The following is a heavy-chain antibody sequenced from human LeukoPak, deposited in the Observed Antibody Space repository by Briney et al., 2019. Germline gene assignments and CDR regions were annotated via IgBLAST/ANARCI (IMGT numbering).Heavy chain of an antibody. Sequence: GASVKVSCKASGYTFTSYDINWVRQATGQGLGWMGWMNPNSGNTGYAQKFQGRVTMTRNTSISTAYMELSSLRSEDTAVYYCARGGCSGGSCPVDYWGQGTLVTVSS. CDR2: MNPNSGNT. CDR3: ARGGCSGGSCPVDY. CDR1: GYTFTSYD. D-gene: IGHD2-15*01. J-gene: IGHJ4*02. V-gene: IGHV1-8*01.